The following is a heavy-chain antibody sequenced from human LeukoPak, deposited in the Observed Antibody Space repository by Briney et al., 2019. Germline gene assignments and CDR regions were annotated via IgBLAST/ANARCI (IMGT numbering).Heavy chain of an antibody. CDR2: VKTKTDGGTT. D-gene: IGHD4-17*01. Sequence: TGGSLRLSCAASGFTFSNAWMSWVRQAPGKGLEWVGGVKTKTDGGTTDYGAPVKGRFTISRDDSKNTLYLQMNSLKIEDTAVYYCTTSAGTTVTTRYFDYWGQGTLVTVSS. J-gene: IGHJ4*02. CDR1: GFTFSNAW. CDR3: TTSAGTTVTTRYFDY. V-gene: IGHV3-15*01.